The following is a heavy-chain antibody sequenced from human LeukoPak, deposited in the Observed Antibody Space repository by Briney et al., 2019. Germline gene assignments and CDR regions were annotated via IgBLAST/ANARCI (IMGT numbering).Heavy chain of an antibody. CDR3: ARRAAMATDY. Sequence: SETLSLTCTVSGGSISSSSYYWGWIRQPPGKGLEWIGSIYYSGSTYYNPSLKSRVTISVDTSKNQFSLKLSSVTAADTAAYYYARRAAMATDYWGQGTLVTVSS. D-gene: IGHD5-18*01. V-gene: IGHV4-39*01. CDR2: IYYSGST. J-gene: IGHJ4*02. CDR1: GGSISSSSYY.